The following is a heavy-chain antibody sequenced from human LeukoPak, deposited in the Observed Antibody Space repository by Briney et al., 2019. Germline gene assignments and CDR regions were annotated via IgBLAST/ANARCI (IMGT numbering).Heavy chain of an antibody. CDR3: AKGASHFIFGY. D-gene: IGHD2-2*01. CDR2: ISGSGGST. CDR1: GFTFNSYA. J-gene: IGHJ4*02. V-gene: IGHV3-23*01. Sequence: GGSLTLSCAASGFTFNSYAMSWVRQAPGKGLEWVSAISGSGGSTYYADSVKGRFTISRDNYKNTLYLQMNSLRAEDTAVYYCAKGASHFIFGYWGQGTLVTVSS.